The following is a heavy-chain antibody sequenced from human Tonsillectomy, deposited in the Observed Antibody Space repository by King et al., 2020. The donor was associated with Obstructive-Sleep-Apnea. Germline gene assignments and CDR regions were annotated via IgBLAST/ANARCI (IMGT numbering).Heavy chain of an antibody. D-gene: IGHD3-10*01. CDR2: IYYSGRT. J-gene: IGHJ6*02. V-gene: IGHV4-39*07. Sequence: QLQESGPGLVKPSETLSLTCTVSGGSISSSLYYWGWIRQPPGKGLEWIGSIYYSGRTYYNPSLKSRVTISVDTSKNHFSLKLSSVTAADTAVYYCATTTLHYYGSGTYGMDVWGQGTTVTVSS. CDR1: GGSISSSLYY. CDR3: ATTTLHYYGSGTYGMDV.